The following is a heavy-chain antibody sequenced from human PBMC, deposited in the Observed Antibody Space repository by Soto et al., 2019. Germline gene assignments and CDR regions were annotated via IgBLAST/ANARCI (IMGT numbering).Heavy chain of an antibody. CDR2: INPNSGGT. J-gene: IGHJ4*02. CDR3: AKGWELVMGANY. CDR1: GYTFTGYF. D-gene: IGHD1-26*01. V-gene: IGHV1-2*02. Sequence: QVQLVQSGAEVKKPGASVKVSCKASGYTFTGYFVHWVRQAPGQGLEWMGWINPNSGGTNFAQKFQGRVTMTKDTSISTAYLELSSLKSDDPAVYFCAKGWELVMGANYWGQGTLVTVSS.